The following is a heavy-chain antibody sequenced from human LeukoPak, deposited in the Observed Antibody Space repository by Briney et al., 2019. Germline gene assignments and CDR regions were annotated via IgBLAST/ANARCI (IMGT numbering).Heavy chain of an antibody. CDR1: GFTFSSYG. CDR2: IWYDGSNK. CDR3: ARLGPHYDILTGYYDY. D-gene: IGHD3-9*01. V-gene: IGHV3-33*01. Sequence: GGSLRLSCAASGFTFSSYGMHWVRQAPGKGLEWVAVIWYDGSNKYYADSVKGRFTISRDNSKNTLYLQMHSLRAEDTAVYYCARLGPHYDILTGYYDYWGQGTLVTVSS. J-gene: IGHJ4*02.